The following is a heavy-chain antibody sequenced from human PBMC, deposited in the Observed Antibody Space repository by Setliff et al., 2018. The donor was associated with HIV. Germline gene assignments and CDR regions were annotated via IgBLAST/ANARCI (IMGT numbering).Heavy chain of an antibody. Sequence: SETLSLTCTVSGPSITNTDYYWGWVRQSPGKGLEWIANIHFGGSVYRNPSLRSRVTISVDTSGHQFSLKLTSVTAADTAIYYCAKPSFGVRGGAIFEYWGQGILVTVSS. CDR2: IHFGGSV. CDR1: GPSITNTDYY. D-gene: IGHD2-15*01. J-gene: IGHJ4*02. CDR3: AKPSFGVRGGAIFEY. V-gene: IGHV4-39*01.